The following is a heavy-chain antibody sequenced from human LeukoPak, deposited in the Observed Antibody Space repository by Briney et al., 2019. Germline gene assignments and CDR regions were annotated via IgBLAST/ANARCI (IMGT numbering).Heavy chain of an antibody. CDR3: AKESYCSGGSCYSLFDY. V-gene: IGHV3-15*01. CDR2: IKSKTDGGTT. J-gene: IGHJ4*02. CDR1: GFTFTNAW. D-gene: IGHD2-15*01. Sequence: WGSLRLSCAASGFTFTNAWMSWVRQAPGKGLEWVGRIKSKTDGGTTDYAAPVKGRFTISRDDSKNTLYLQMNSLRAEDTAVYYCAKESYCSGGSCYSLFDYWGQGTLVTVSS.